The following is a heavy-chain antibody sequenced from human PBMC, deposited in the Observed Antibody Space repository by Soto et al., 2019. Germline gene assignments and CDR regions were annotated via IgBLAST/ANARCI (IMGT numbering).Heavy chain of an antibody. CDR1: GFTFSSYA. CDR3: AKVSVAVTTLEKFDY. D-gene: IGHD4-17*01. V-gene: IGHV3-23*01. Sequence: EVKLLESGGGLVQPGGSLRLSCAASGFTFSSYAMSWVRQAPGKGLEWVSAISGSGGSTYYADSVKGRFTISRDNSKNTLDLQMNSLRAEDTAVYYCAKVSVAVTTLEKFDYWGQGTLVTVSS. J-gene: IGHJ4*02. CDR2: ISGSGGST.